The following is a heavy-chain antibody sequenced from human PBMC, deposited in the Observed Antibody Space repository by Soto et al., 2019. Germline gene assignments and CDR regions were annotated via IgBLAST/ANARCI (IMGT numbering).Heavy chain of an antibody. V-gene: IGHV4-30-4*01. CDR3: ARDPSYGGWFDP. CDR1: GGSISSGDYY. D-gene: IGHD4-17*01. CDR2: IYYSGGT. Sequence: SETLSLTCTVSGGSISSGDYYWSWIRQPPGKGLEWIGYIYYSGGTYYNPSLKSRVTISVDTSKNQFSLKLSSVTAADTAVYYCARDPSYGGWFDPWGQGTLVTVSS. J-gene: IGHJ5*02.